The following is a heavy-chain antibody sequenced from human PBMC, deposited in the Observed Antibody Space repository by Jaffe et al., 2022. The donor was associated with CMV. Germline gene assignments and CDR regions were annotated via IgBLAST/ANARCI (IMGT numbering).Heavy chain of an antibody. CDR1: GFIFSDYA. CDR3: VKWVRGSSWVGVDY. CDR2: VSGNGLNT. J-gene: IGHJ4*02. D-gene: IGHD6-13*01. V-gene: IGHV3-23*01. Sequence: EVQLLESGGGLVQPGGSLRLSCAASGFIFSDYAMSWVRQAPGKGLEWVSIVSGNGLNTYYADSMKGRFTISRDNSKNTLYLQMDGLRAEDTAVYHCVKWVRGSSWVGVDYWGQGTLVTVSS.